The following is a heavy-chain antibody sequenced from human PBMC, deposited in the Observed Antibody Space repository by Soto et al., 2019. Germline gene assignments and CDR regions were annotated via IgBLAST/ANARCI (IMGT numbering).Heavy chain of an antibody. Sequence: PSETLSLTXTVSGGSISSYYWSWIRQPPGKGLEWIGYIYYSGSTNYNPSLKSRVTISVDTSKNQFSLKLSSVTAADTAVYYCARVAIAAAGHLPYYFDYWGQGTLVTVSS. J-gene: IGHJ4*02. CDR1: GGSISSYY. CDR2: IYYSGST. CDR3: ARVAIAAAGHLPYYFDY. D-gene: IGHD6-13*01. V-gene: IGHV4-59*01.